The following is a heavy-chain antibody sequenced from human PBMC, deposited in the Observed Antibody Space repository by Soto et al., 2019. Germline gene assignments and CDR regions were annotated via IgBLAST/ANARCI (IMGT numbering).Heavy chain of an antibody. CDR3: AREKTPRSGFDY. Sequence: SETLSLTCTVSFGSITGYYWSWIRQSPGKGLEWIGCSYYTGATNYNPSLKSRVTISVGTSKNQASLTLSSATAADTAVYYCAREKTPRSGFDYWGQGTQVTVS. V-gene: IGHV4-59*01. CDR2: SYYTGAT. CDR1: FGSITGYY. J-gene: IGHJ4*02. D-gene: IGHD1-26*01.